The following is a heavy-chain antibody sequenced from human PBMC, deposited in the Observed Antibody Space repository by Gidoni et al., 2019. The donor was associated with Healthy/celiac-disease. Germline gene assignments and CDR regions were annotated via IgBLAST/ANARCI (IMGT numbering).Heavy chain of an antibody. Sequence: QVQLQESGPGLVKPSETLSLTCTVSGGSISSYYWSWIRQPPGKGLEWIGYIYYSGSTNYNPSLKSRVTISVDTSKNQFSLKLSSVTAADTAVYYCARYSRPAYKIRYFDWSKAMDVWGQGTTVTVSS. CDR1: GGSISSYY. CDR2: IYYSGST. D-gene: IGHD3-9*01. J-gene: IGHJ6*02. V-gene: IGHV4-59*01. CDR3: ARYSRPAYKIRYFDWSKAMDV.